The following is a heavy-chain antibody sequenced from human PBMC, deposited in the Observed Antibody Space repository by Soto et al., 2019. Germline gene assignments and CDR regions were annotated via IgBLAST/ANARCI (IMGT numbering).Heavy chain of an antibody. Sequence: SETLSLTCTVSGGSISSYYWSWIRQPPGKGLEWIGYIYYSGSTNYNPSLKSRVTISVDTSKNQFSLKLSSVTAADTAVYYCARLGMGYCSGGSCPTPWDNWFDPWGQGTLVTVSS. CDR1: GGSISSYY. V-gene: IGHV4-59*08. J-gene: IGHJ5*02. CDR2: IYYSGST. CDR3: ARLGMGYCSGGSCPTPWDNWFDP. D-gene: IGHD2-15*01.